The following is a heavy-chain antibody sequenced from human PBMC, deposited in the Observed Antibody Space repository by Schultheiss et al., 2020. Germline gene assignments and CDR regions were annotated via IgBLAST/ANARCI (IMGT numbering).Heavy chain of an antibody. Sequence: SETLSLTCTVSGGSISSYYWSWIRQPPGKGLEWIGYIYYSGSTNYNPSLKSRVTMSVDTSKNQFSLKLSSVTAVDTAVYYCARGGSSSWSHDAFDIWGQGTMVTVSS. V-gene: IGHV4-59*12. J-gene: IGHJ3*02. CDR2: IYYSGST. D-gene: IGHD6-13*01. CDR1: GGSISSYY. CDR3: ARGGSSSWSHDAFDI.